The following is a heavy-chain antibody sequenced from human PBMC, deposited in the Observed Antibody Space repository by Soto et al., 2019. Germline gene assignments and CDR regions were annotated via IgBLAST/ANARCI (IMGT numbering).Heavy chain of an antibody. J-gene: IGHJ4*02. V-gene: IGHV3-30-3*01. CDR2: ISRDGSSK. Sequence: QVHLVESGGGGVQPGGSLRLSCAASGFTFSRYAMHWVRQAPGEGLEWVAVISRDGSSKYYGDSVKGRFTVSRDHSNNPLYLSMTSLRPDDTAVFYCARSRNGAVPDSINFWGQGTLVTVSS. CDR3: ARSRNGAVPDSINF. D-gene: IGHD2-8*01. CDR1: GFTFSRYA.